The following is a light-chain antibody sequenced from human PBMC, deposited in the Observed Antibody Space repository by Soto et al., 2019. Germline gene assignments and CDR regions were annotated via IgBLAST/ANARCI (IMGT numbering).Light chain of an antibody. CDR1: SSNIGAGYD. J-gene: IGLJ3*02. V-gene: IGLV1-40*01. CDR3: QSYDTSLRAWV. Sequence: QLVLTQPPSVSGAPGQRVTISCTGGSSNIGAGYDVHWYRQFPGTAPKLLVYGNNNRPSGISDRFSDSKSGSSASLAITGLQAEDEADYYCQSYDTSLRAWVFGGGTKLTVL. CDR2: GNN.